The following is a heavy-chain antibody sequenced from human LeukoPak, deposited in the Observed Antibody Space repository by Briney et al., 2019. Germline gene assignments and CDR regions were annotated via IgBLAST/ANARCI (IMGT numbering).Heavy chain of an antibody. CDR1: GFTFSLYW. CDR2: ISHDVKTT. J-gene: IGHJ4*02. Sequence: PGGSLRLSCAASGFTFSLYWMNWVRRAPGKGLEWVAVISHDVKTTYYADSAKGRFTISRDNSRNTVFLQMNRLRPEDTAVYYCVKEGYYGLGSSPTFYFDYWGQGTRVTVSS. V-gene: IGHV3-30*18. D-gene: IGHD3-10*01. CDR3: VKEGYYGLGSSPTFYFDY.